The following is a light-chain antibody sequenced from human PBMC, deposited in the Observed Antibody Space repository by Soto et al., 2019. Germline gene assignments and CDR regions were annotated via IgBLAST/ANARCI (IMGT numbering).Light chain of an antibody. J-gene: IGKJ1*01. V-gene: IGKV3-20*01. CDR2: GAS. Sequence: EIVLTQSPGTLSLSPGERATLSCRASQSVSNYLVWYQQKPGQAPRLLIYGASSRAAGIPDRFSGSGSGTDFTLTISRLEPEDFAVYYCQQLGVSAQTFGQGTKLEIK. CDR1: QSVSNY. CDR3: QQLGVSAQT.